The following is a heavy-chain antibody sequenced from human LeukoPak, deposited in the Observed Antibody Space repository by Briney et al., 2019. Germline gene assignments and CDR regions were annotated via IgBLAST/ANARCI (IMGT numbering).Heavy chain of an antibody. CDR1: GYTFTGYY. D-gene: IGHD1-26*01. CDR3: ANLGGSGSYPPFDY. CDR2: INPNSGGT. Sequence: GASVKVSCKASGYTFTGYYMHWVRQAPGQGLEWMGWINPNSGGTNYAQKFQGRVTMTRDTSISTAYMELSRLRSDDTAVCYCANLGGSGSYPPFDYWGQGTLVTVSS. J-gene: IGHJ4*02. V-gene: IGHV1-2*02.